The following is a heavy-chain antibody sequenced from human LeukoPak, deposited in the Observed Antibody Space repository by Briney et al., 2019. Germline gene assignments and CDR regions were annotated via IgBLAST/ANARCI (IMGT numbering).Heavy chain of an antibody. CDR2: TYYRSKWYN. V-gene: IGHV6-1*01. J-gene: IGHJ6*03. Sequence: SQTLSLTCAISGDSVSSNSAAWNWIRQSPSRGLEWLGRTYYRSKWYNDYAVSVKSRITINPDTSKNQFSLQLNSVTPEDTAVYYCARDFTAVAGPGYYYYYMDVWGKGTTVTVSS. CDR3: ARDFTAVAGPGYYYYYMDV. D-gene: IGHD6-19*01. CDR1: GDSVSSNSAA.